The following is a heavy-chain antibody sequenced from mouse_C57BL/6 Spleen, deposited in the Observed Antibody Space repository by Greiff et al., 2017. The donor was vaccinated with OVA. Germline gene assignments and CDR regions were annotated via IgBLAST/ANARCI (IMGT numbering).Heavy chain of an antibody. V-gene: IGHV1-61*01. J-gene: IGHJ3*01. D-gene: IGHD2-3*01. CDR3: AREDGYYLSWFAY. CDR1: GYTFTSYW. Sequence: QVQLKQPGAELVRPGSSVKLSCKASGYTFTSYWMDWVKQRPGQGLEWIGNIYPSDSETHYNQKFKDKATLTVDKSSSTAYMQLSSLTSEDSAVYYCAREDGYYLSWFAYWGQGTLVTVSA. CDR2: IYPSDSET.